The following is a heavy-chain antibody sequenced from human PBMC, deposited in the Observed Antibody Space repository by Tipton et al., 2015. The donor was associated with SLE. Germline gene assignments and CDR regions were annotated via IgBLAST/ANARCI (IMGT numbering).Heavy chain of an antibody. J-gene: IGHJ5*02. CDR2: ISGYNGNT. D-gene: IGHD3-10*01. Sequence: QLVQSGAEVKKPGASVKVSCKASGHIFTSYGISWVRQAPGQGLEWMGWISGYNGNTNYAQNLQGRVTMTTDTSTSTAYMELRSLRSDDTAVYYCARGGGLLWFGELARWFDPWGQGTLVTVSS. V-gene: IGHV1-18*04. CDR3: ARGGGLLWFGELARWFDP. CDR1: GHIFTSYG.